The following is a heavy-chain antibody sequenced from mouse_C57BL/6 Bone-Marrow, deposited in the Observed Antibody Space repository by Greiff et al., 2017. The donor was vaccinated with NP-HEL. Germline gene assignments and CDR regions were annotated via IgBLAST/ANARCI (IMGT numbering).Heavy chain of an antibody. J-gene: IGHJ1*03. CDR1: GYTFTSYW. V-gene: IGHV1-5*01. CDR3: TRSFTTVVPYWYFDV. Sequence: EVQLQQSGTVLARPGASVKMSCKTSGYTFTSYWMHWVKQRPGQGLEWIGAIYPGNSDTSYNQKFKGKAKLTAVTSASTAYMELSSLTNEDSAVYYCTRSFTTVVPYWYFDVWGTGTTVTVSS. CDR2: IYPGNSDT. D-gene: IGHD1-1*01.